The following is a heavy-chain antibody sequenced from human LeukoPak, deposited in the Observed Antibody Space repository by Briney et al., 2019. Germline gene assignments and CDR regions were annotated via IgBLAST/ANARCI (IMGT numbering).Heavy chain of an antibody. CDR2: IYTSGST. D-gene: IGHD5-24*01. Sequence: MPSETLSLTCTVSGGSISSYYWSWLRQPPGKGLEWVGYIYTSGSTNYNPSLKSRVTISVDTSNNQFSLKLSSVTAADTAVYYCARHGAEVAPQPKGAFDIWGQGTMVTVSS. V-gene: IGHV4-4*09. J-gene: IGHJ3*02. CDR3: ARHGAEVAPQPKGAFDI. CDR1: GGSISSYY.